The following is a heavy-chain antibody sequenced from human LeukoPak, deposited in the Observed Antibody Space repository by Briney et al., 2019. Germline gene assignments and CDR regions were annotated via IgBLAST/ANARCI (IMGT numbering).Heavy chain of an antibody. Sequence: GGSLRRSCAASGFTFGSYGMHWVRQAPGKGLEGLAFIRYDGSNKYYADSVKGRFTISRDNSKNTLYLQMNSLRAEDTAVYYCARDSGVGPGDFDYWGQGTLVTVSS. CDR2: IRYDGSNK. CDR1: GFTFGSYG. V-gene: IGHV3-30*02. J-gene: IGHJ4*02. D-gene: IGHD3-10*01. CDR3: ARDSGVGPGDFDY.